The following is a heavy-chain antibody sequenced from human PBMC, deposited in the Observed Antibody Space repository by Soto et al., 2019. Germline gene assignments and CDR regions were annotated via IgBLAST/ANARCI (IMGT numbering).Heavy chain of an antibody. CDR2: ISAIIGNT. D-gene: IGHD5-12*01. CDR3: ARVTRDGYNRDHYYYYCAMDV. J-gene: IGHJ6*02. CDR1: GYTFSSYG. V-gene: IGHV1-18*01. Sequence: WASVKVSCKASGYTFSSYGINWVRQAPGQGLEWMGWISAIIGNTNYAQKFQGRVTMTADAFTSTAYMELSSLRSEDTAMYYCARVTRDGYNRDHYYYYCAMDVWGQGTTVTVSS.